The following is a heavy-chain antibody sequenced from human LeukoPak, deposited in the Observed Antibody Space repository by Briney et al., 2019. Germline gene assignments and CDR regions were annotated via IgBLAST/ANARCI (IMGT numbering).Heavy chain of an antibody. V-gene: IGHV1-69*05. Sequence: SVKVSCKASGYTFKNYDINWVRQATGQGLEWMGGIIPIFGTANYAQKFQGRVTITTDESTSTAYMELSSLRSEDTAVYYCASCSGGSRFYYYMDVWAKGPRSPSP. CDR1: GYTFKNYD. J-gene: IGHJ6*03. CDR3: ASCSGGSRFYYYMDV. D-gene: IGHD2-15*01. CDR2: IIPIFGTA.